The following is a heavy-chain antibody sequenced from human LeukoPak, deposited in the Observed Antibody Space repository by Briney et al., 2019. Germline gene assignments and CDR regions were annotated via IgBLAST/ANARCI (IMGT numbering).Heavy chain of an antibody. V-gene: IGHV3-21*04. J-gene: IGHJ3*02. Sequence: PGGSLRLSCAASGFTFSSYSMNWVRQAPGKGLEWVSSISSSSSYIYYADSVKGRFTISRDNAKNSLYLQMNSLRSEDTAVYYCARAFPSYDAFDIWGQGTMVTVSS. CDR1: GFTFSSYS. D-gene: IGHD1-26*01. CDR2: ISSSSSYI. CDR3: ARAFPSYDAFDI.